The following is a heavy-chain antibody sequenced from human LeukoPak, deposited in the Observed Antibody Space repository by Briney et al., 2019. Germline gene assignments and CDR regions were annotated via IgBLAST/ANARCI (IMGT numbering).Heavy chain of an antibody. J-gene: IGHJ3*02. D-gene: IGHD2-2*01. Sequence: GSLRLSCAGSGFTFSSYGMHWVRQAPGKGLEWVAVISYDGSNKYYADSVKGRFTISRDNSKNTLYLQMNSLRAEDTAVYYCAKEDIVVVPAAIGAFDIWGQGTMVTVSS. CDR2: ISYDGSNK. V-gene: IGHV3-30*18. CDR1: GFTFSSYG. CDR3: AKEDIVVVPAAIGAFDI.